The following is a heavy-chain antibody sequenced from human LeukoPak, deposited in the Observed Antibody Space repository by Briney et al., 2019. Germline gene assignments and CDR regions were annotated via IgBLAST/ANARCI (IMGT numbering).Heavy chain of an antibody. D-gene: IGHD5-18*01. CDR2: INHSGST. Sequence: SETLSLTCAVYGGSFSGYYWSWIRQPPGKGLEWIGEINHSGSTNYNPSLKSRVTISVDTSKNQFSLKLSSVTAADTAVYYCARGGRIQLWYNWLDPWGQGTLVTVSS. CDR1: GGSFSGYY. V-gene: IGHV4-34*01. J-gene: IGHJ5*02. CDR3: ARGGRIQLWYNWLDP.